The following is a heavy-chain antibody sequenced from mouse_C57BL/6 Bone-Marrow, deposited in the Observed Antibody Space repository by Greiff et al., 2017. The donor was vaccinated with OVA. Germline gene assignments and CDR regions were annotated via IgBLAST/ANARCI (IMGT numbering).Heavy chain of an antibody. CDR1: GYTFTSSW. Sequence: QVQLKQPGAELVKPGASVKMSCTASGYTFTSSWITWVKQRPGQGLEWIGDIYPGSGSTNYNEKFKSKATLTVDTSSSTAYMQLSSLTSEDSAVYDCARESTTVVPYYFDCGGEGTTLTVSS. CDR2: IYPGSGST. J-gene: IGHJ2*01. V-gene: IGHV1-55*01. CDR3: ARESTTVVPYYFDC. D-gene: IGHD1-1*01.